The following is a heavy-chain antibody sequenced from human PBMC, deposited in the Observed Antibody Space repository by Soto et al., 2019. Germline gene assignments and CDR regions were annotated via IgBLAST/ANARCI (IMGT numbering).Heavy chain of an antibody. V-gene: IGHV1-58*02. D-gene: IGHD4-17*01. J-gene: IGHJ4*02. Sequence: SVKVSCKASGFTFTSSAMQWVRQARGQRLEWIGWIVVGSGNTNYAQKFQERVTITRDMSTSTAYMELSSLRSEDTAVYYCAADPDYGDSRDYWGQGNLVTVSS. CDR2: IVVGSGNT. CDR1: GFTFTSSA. CDR3: AADPDYGDSRDY.